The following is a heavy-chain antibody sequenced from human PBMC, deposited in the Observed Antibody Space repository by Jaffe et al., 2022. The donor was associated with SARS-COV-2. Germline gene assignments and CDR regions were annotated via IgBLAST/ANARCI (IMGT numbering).Heavy chain of an antibody. CDR3: ARDEWPNYDILTGYPENYYYYGMDV. Sequence: EVQLVESGGGLVKPGGSLRLSCAASGFTFSSYSMNWVRQAPGKGLEWVSSISSSSSYIYYADSVKGRFTISRDNAKNSLYLQMNSLRAEDTAVYYCARDEWPNYDILTGYPENYYYYGMDVWGQGTTVTVSS. CDR1: GFTFSSYS. J-gene: IGHJ6*02. CDR2: ISSSSSYI. V-gene: IGHV3-21*01. D-gene: IGHD3-9*01.